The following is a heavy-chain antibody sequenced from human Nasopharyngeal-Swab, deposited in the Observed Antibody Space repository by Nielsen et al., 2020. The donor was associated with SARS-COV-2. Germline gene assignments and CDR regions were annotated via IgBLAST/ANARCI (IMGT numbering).Heavy chain of an antibody. J-gene: IGHJ2*01. V-gene: IGHV5-51*01. CDR1: GYSFTSYW. CDR2: IDPGDSDT. CDR3: ASRKLGLSPYWYFDL. Sequence: GEYLKISCKGSGYSFTSYWIGWVRPMPGKGLEWMGIIDPGDSDTRYSPSFQGQITISADKSISTAYLQWSSLKASDTAMYYGASRKLGLSPYWYFDLWGRGTLVTVSS. D-gene: IGHD7-27*01.